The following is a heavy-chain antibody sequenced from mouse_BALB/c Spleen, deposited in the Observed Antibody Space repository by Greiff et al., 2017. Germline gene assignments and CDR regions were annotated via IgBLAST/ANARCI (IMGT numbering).Heavy chain of an antibody. V-gene: IGHV3-8*02. J-gene: IGHJ1*01. CDR1: GDSITSGY. CDR3: ARLGGSSYWYFDV. CDR2: ISYSGST. D-gene: IGHD1-1*01. Sequence: EVKLMESGPSLVKPSQTLSLTCSVTGDSITSGYWNWIRKFPGNKLEYMGYISYSGSTYYNPSLKSRISITRDTSKNQYYLQLNSVTTEDTATYYCARLGGSSYWYFDVWGAGTTVTVSS.